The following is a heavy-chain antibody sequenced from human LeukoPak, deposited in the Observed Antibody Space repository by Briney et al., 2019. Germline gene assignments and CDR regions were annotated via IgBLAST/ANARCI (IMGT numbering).Heavy chain of an antibody. Sequence: CLSLSCSASALTLSTDAMRWVRPAPGKGLEWGSLIRGGGDLIEYADSVKGRFTISRDNSKNTLWLQMNGLTAEDTAVYYCARGSGDSPTWGYWGQGSVVTVSS. J-gene: IGHJ4*02. CDR2: IRGGGDLI. CDR1: ALTLSTDA. CDR3: ARGSGDSPTWGY. D-gene: IGHD1-14*01. V-gene: IGHV3-23*01.